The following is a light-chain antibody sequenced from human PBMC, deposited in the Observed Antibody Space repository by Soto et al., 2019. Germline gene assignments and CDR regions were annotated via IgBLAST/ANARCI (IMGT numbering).Light chain of an antibody. V-gene: IGKV3-15*01. J-gene: IGKJ1*01. Sequence: EIVMTQSPATLSLSPGERATISCRASQSVSSNLAWYQQKPGQAPRLLIYGASTRATGIPARFSGSGSETEFTLTISSLQSEDLAVYYCQQYANWPKTFGQGTKVDI. CDR1: QSVSSN. CDR3: QQYANWPKT. CDR2: GAS.